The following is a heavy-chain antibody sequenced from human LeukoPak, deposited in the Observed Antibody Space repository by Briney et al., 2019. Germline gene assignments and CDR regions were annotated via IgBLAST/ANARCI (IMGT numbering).Heavy chain of an antibody. CDR3: ARIPYSPNNWFDP. V-gene: IGHV1-18*01. Sequence: GASVKVSCKASGYPFANFAISWVRQAPGQGLEWMGWISDSNGNLNYAQSLQGRVTMTTDKSTSTAYMELRSLTSDDTAVYYCARIPYSPNNWFDPWGQGTLVTVSS. J-gene: IGHJ5*02. D-gene: IGHD5-18*01. CDR2: ISDSNGNL. CDR1: GYPFANFA.